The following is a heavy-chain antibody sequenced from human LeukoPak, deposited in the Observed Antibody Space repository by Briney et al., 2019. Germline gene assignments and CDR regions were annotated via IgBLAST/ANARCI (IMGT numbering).Heavy chain of an antibody. CDR3: AGSDCSGGSCYPSSYYYYGMDV. V-gene: IGHV4-59*01. CDR1: GGSISSYY. Sequence: PETLSLTCTVSGGSISSYYWSWIRQPPGKGLEWIGYIYYSGSTNYNPSLKSRVTISVDTSKNQFSLKLSSVTAADTAVYYCAGSDCSGGSCYPSSYYYYGMDVWGQGTTVTVSS. CDR2: IYYSGST. D-gene: IGHD2-15*01. J-gene: IGHJ6*02.